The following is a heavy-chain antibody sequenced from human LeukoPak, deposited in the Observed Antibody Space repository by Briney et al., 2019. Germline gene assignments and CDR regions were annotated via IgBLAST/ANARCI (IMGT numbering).Heavy chain of an antibody. CDR3: ARGVDSGSPRAGY. CDR2: ISSSSSTI. Sequence: GGSLRLSCAASGFTFSSYSMNWVHQAPGKGLEWVSYISSSSSTIYYADSVKGRFTISRDNAKNSLYLQMNSLRAEDTAVYYCARGVDSGSPRAGYWGQGTLVTVSS. D-gene: IGHD1-26*01. CDR1: GFTFSSYS. J-gene: IGHJ4*02. V-gene: IGHV3-48*04.